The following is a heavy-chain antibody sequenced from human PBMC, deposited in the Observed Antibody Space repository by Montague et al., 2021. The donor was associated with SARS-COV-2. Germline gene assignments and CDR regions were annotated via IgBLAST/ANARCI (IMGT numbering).Heavy chain of an antibody. D-gene: IGHD6-13*01. CDR3: ASSRAAGTVYYYYGMDV. CDR1: GFTFSSYS. J-gene: IGHJ6*02. CDR2: ISRSRSYI. V-gene: IGHV3-21*01. Sequence: SLRLSCAASGFTFSSYSMNWVRQAPGKGLEWVSSISRSRSYIYYADSVKGRFTISRDNAKNSLYLQMNSLRAEDTAMYYCASSRAAGTVYYYYGMDVWGQGTTVTVSS.